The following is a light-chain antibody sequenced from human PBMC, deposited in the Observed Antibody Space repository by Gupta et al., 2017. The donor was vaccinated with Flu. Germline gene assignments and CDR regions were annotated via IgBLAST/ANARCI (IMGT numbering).Light chain of an antibody. Sequence: GDKLGDKYACWYQQKPCHSPVLRIYQDNSRSSGIAERFARLNSENTTTLTISATQAMDRAGYCCHSCDTKSVFYVFGTGTKVTVL. CDR1: KLGDKY. J-gene: IGLJ1*01. V-gene: IGLV3-1*01. CDR3: HSCDTKSVFYV. CDR2: QDN.